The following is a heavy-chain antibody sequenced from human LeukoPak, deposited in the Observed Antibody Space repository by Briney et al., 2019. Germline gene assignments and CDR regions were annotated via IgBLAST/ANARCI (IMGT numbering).Heavy chain of an antibody. CDR2: NSYNSGNI. J-gene: IGHJ4*02. D-gene: IGHD2-2*01. V-gene: IGHV3-9*01. Sequence: GGSLRLSCAASGFTFDDYAMHWVQQAPGKGLEWVSGNSYNSGNIGYADSVKGRFTISRDNARNSLFLQMNSLRAEDTAVYYCARGHLGYCSSTSCYADYWGQGTLVTVSS. CDR3: ARGHLGYCSSTSCYADY. CDR1: GFTFDDYA.